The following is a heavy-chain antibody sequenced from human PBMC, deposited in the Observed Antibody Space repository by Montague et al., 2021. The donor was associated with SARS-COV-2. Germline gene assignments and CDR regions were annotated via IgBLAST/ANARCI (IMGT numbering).Heavy chain of an antibody. D-gene: IGHD3-9*01. CDR3: ARRTYAILTGYDDGIEV. Sequence: PALVKPTQTLTLTCTFSGFSLSTSGMCVSWIRQPPGKALEWLARIDWDDDKYYSTSLKTRLTISKDTSKNQVVLTMTNMDPVDTATCYCARRTYAILTGYDDGIEVWGQGTTVTVSS. CDR2: IDWDDDK. V-gene: IGHV2-70*11. J-gene: IGHJ6*02. CDR1: GFSLSTSGMC.